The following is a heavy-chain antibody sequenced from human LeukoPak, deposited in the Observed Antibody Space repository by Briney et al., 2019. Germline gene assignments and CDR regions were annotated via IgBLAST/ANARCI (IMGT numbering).Heavy chain of an antibody. Sequence: SVEVSCKASGGTFSSYAISWVRQAPGQGLEWMGRIIPIFGTANYAQKFQGRVTITADESTSTAYMELSSLRSEDTAVYYCARGGEGGNSGVNYWGQGTLVTVSS. CDR2: IIPIFGTA. CDR3: ARGGEGGNSGVNY. V-gene: IGHV1-69*13. CDR1: GGTFSSYA. J-gene: IGHJ4*02. D-gene: IGHD4-23*01.